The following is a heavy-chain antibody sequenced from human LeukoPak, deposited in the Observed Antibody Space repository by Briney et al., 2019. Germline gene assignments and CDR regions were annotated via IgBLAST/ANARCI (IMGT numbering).Heavy chain of an antibody. J-gene: IGHJ6*04. CDR3: ARAMGSGSYRYYYGMDV. D-gene: IGHD3-10*01. CDR1: GFTFSSYG. V-gene: IGHV3-33*01. CDR2: IWYDGSNK. Sequence: PGRSLRLSCAASGFTFSSYGMHWVRQAPGKGLEWVAVIWYDGSNKYYADSVKGRFTISRDNSKTTLYLQMNSLRAEDTAVYYCARAMGSGSYRYYYGMDVWGKGTTVTVSS.